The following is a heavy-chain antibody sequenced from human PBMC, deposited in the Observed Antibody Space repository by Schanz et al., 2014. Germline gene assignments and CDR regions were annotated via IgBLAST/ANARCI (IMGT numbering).Heavy chain of an antibody. Sequence: EQLVESGGGLVQPGGSLRLSCAASGFTFSSYAMSWVRQAPGKGLEWVSTISASGGSTYYADSVKGRFTISRDNSKNILYLQMNSLRAEDTAVYYCAREQIMAAAGLVDYWGHGTLVTVSS. CDR2: ISASGGST. V-gene: IGHV3-23*04. CDR3: AREQIMAAAGLVDY. CDR1: GFTFSSYA. D-gene: IGHD6-13*01. J-gene: IGHJ4*01.